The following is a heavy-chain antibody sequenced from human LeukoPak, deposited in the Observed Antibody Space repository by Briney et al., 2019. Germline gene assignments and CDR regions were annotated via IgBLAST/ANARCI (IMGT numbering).Heavy chain of an antibody. CDR2: INHSGST. CDR1: GGSFSGYY. CDR3: ARGHYYDSSGYFF. V-gene: IGHV4-34*01. Sequence: PSETLSLTCAVYGGSFSGYYWSWIRQPPGKGLEWIGEINHSGSTNYNPSLKSRVTISVDTSKNQFSLKLSSVPAADTAVYYCARGHYYDSSGYFFWGQGTLVTVSS. J-gene: IGHJ4*02. D-gene: IGHD3-22*01.